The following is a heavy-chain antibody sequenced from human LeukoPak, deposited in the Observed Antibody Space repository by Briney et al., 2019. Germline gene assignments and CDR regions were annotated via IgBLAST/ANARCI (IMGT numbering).Heavy chain of an antibody. J-gene: IGHJ6*02. D-gene: IGHD1-26*01. CDR2: ISYDGSNK. V-gene: IGHV3-30*03. CDR3: ARGGAPPALPYYYGMDV. CDR1: GFTFSSYG. Sequence: GGSLRLSCAASGFTFSSYGMHWVRQAPGKGLEWVAVISYDGSNKYYADSVKGRFTISRDNSKNTLYLQMNSLRAEDTAVYYCARGGAPPALPYYYGMDVWGQGTTVTVFS.